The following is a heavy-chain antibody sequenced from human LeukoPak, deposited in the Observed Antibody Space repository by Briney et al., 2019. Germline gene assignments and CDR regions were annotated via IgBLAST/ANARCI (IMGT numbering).Heavy chain of an antibody. CDR1: GYTFTGYY. D-gene: IGHD3-22*01. CDR2: INPDSGST. V-gene: IGHV1-2*02. J-gene: IGHJ4*02. CDR3: ARGRYHDNTGYYYGSDY. Sequence: SVKVSCKASGYTFTGYYIHWVRQAPGQGLECMGWINPDSGSTNYAPKFQGRVTMTRDTSITTAYMELSSLRSDDTAVYYCARGRYHDNTGYYYGSDYWGQGTLVTVSS.